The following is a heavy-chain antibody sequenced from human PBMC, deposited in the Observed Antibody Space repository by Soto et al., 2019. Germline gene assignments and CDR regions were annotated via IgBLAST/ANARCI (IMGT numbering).Heavy chain of an antibody. D-gene: IGHD6-6*01. J-gene: IGHJ4*02. CDR1: GGTFSSYT. CDR3: AREYSCSSPYFDY. CDR2: IIPILGIA. Sequence: QVQLVQSGAEVKKPGSSVKVSCKASGGTFSSYTISWVRQAPGQGLEWMGRIIPILGIANYAQKFQGRVTITADKSTSTAYMELSSLRSEDTAVYYCAREYSCSSPYFDYWGQGTLVTVSS. V-gene: IGHV1-69*08.